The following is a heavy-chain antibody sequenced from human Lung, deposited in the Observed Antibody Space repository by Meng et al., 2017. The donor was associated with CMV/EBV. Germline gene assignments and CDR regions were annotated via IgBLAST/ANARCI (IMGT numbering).Heavy chain of an antibody. J-gene: IGHJ4*02. V-gene: IGHV3-21*04. CDR1: GFTFSGYT. Sequence: GEXXTISCAASGFTFSGYTMNWVRQAPGKGLEWVSSISSSSSYIYYADSVKGRFTISRDNSKNSLYLQMNSLRTEDTALYYCAKDRAQDLAAGYSNYEFDYWXKGTXVTVSS. CDR2: ISSSSSYI. D-gene: IGHD4-11*01. CDR3: AKDRAQDLAAGYSNYEFDY.